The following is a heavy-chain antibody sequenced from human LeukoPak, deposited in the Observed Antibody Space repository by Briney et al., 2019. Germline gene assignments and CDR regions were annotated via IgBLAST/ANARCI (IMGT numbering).Heavy chain of an antibody. Sequence: SETLSLTCTVSGGSISSYYWSWIRQPPGKGLEWVGYIYTSGSTNYNPSLKSRVTISVDTSKNQFSLKLSSVTAADTAVYYCARHTSRGAFVYWGQGTLVTVSS. CDR3: ARHTSRGAFVY. CDR1: GGSISSYY. D-gene: IGHD2-2*02. CDR2: IYTSGST. J-gene: IGHJ4*02. V-gene: IGHV4-4*09.